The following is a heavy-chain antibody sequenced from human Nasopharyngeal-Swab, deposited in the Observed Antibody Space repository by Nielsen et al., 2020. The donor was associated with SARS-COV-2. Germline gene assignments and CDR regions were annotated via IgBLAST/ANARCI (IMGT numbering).Heavy chain of an antibody. CDR3: AILGYCSSNMCPPQRNWFDP. CDR1: GYTFTELS. Sequence: ASVKVSCKVSGYTFTELSMHWVRQAPGKGLEWMGGFDPEEGETIYAQKFQGRVTMTEDTSTDTAYMELSGLRSEDTAIYYCAILGYCSSNMCPPQRNWFDPGGQGTLVTVSS. J-gene: IGHJ5*02. CDR2: FDPEEGET. V-gene: IGHV1-24*01. D-gene: IGHD2-2*01.